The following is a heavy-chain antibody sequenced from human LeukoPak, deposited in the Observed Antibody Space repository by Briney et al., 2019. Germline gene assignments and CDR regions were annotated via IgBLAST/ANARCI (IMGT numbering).Heavy chain of an antibody. Sequence: SGTLSLTCAVYGGSFSGYYWSWIRRPPGKGLEWIGEINHSGSTNYNPSLKSRVTISVDTSKNQFSLKLSSVTAADTAVYYCASALKYYDSSGYWFSGAFDTWGQGTMVTVSS. J-gene: IGHJ3*02. CDR3: ASALKYYDSSGYWFSGAFDT. CDR1: GGSFSGYY. CDR2: INHSGST. V-gene: IGHV4-34*01. D-gene: IGHD3-22*01.